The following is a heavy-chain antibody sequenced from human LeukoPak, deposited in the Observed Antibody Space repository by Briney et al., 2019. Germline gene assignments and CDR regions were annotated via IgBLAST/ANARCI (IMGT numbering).Heavy chain of an antibody. J-gene: IGHJ4*02. CDR1: GGSISSYY. V-gene: IGHV4-34*01. CDR2: INHSGST. CDR3: ARGSVDYGGNSDDFDY. D-gene: IGHD4-23*01. Sequence: PSETLSLTCTVSGGSISSYYWSWIRQPPGKGLEWIGEINHSGSTNYNPSLKSRVTISVDTSKNQFSLKLSSVTAADTAVYYCARGSVDYGGNSDDFDYWGQGTLVTVSS.